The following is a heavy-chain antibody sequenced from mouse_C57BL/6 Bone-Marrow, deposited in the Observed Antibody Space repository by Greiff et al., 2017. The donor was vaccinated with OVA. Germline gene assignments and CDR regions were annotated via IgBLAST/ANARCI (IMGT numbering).Heavy chain of an antibody. Sequence: EVQLQQSGAELVKPGASVKLSCTASGFNIKDYYMHWVKQRTEQGLEWIGRIDPEDGENKYAPKFPGKATKNADTSSNTAYLQLSSLTSEDTAVYYCASIYYDYEDDYYAMDYWGQGTSVTVSS. CDR2: IDPEDGEN. V-gene: IGHV14-2*01. CDR1: GFNIKDYY. J-gene: IGHJ4*01. CDR3: ASIYYDYEDDYYAMDY. D-gene: IGHD2-4*01.